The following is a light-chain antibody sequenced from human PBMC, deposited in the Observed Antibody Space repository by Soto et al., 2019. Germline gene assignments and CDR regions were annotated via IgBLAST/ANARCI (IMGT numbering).Light chain of an antibody. V-gene: IGLV2-18*01. Sequence: QSALTQPPSVSGSPGQSVTISCTGTKEVASYNRVSLYQQTPGTSPKLLIYDVTKRASGISDRFSGSKSGNTASLTISGLHTDDEGDYYCGLYTIAETVVLGGGTKVTVL. J-gene: IGLJ2*01. CDR3: GLYTIAETVV. CDR1: KEVASYNR. CDR2: DVT.